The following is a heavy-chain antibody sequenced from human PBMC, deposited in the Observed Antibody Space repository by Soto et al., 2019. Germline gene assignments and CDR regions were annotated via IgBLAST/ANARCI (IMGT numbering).Heavy chain of an antibody. V-gene: IGHV3-30-3*01. D-gene: IGHD3-10*01. CDR2: ISHDGSHE. Sequence: SLRLSCAASGLTFSTSAMHWVRQAPGKGLEWVAMISHDGSHEYYGDSAKGRFSVSRDNSHNILHLQMNSLRIEDTAVYFCARNTDHRLVRGWLDPWGQGTLVTVSS. CDR3: ARNTDHRLVRGWLDP. J-gene: IGHJ5*02. CDR1: GLTFSTSA.